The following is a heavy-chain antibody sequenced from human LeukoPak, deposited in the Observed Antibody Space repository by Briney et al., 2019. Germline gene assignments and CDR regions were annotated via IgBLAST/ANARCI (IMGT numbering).Heavy chain of an antibody. CDR1: GFTFNNYA. CDR2: LSGSGDTT. J-gene: IGHJ4*02. D-gene: IGHD3-22*01. V-gene: IGHV3-23*01. CDR3: SKGLRHSGYSLFDY. Sequence: GGSLRLTCEASGFTFNNYAMNWVRQTPGKGLEWVSTLSGSGDTTYYADSVKGRFTISRDNSKNTLYLQMYSLRAEDTAVYFCSKGLRHSGYSLFDYWGQGSLVTVSS.